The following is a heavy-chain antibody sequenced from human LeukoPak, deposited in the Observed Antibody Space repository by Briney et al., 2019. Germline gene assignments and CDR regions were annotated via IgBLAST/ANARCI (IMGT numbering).Heavy chain of an antibody. CDR3: ATLSYDFWSGYPPGDY. J-gene: IGHJ4*02. Sequence: ASETLSLTCAVYGGSFSGYYWSWIRQPPGKGLEWIGEINHSGSTNYNPSLKSRVTISVDTSKNQFSLKLSSVTAADTAVYYCATLSYDFWSGYPPGDYWGQGTLVTVSS. D-gene: IGHD3-3*01. V-gene: IGHV4-34*01. CDR1: GGSFSGYY. CDR2: INHSGST.